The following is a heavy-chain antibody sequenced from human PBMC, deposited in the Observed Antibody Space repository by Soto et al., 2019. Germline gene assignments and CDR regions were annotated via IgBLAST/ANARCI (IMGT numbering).Heavy chain of an antibody. CDR2: ISPFNGNT. CDR1: GYPFTHYG. Sequence: QVQLVQSGAEVKKPGASVKVSCKSSGYPFTHYGITWVRQAPGQGLEWMGWISPFNGNTNYGQTLQGRVTLTXXTXTXXVYMELRSLRSDDTAVYYCARDQSFDRSYYYGIDVWGQGTTVTVSS. J-gene: IGHJ6*02. V-gene: IGHV1-18*01. CDR3: ARDQSFDRSYYYGIDV. D-gene: IGHD3-22*01.